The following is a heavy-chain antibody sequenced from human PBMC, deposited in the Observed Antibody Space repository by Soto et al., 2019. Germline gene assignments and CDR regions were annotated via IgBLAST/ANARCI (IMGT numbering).Heavy chain of an antibody. Sequence: SETLSLTCAVSGYSISSGYYWGWIRQPPGKGLEWIGSIYHSGSTYYNPSLKSRVTISVDTSKNQFSLKLSSVTAADTAVYYCAREALLRGYSYGLDYWGQGTLVTVSS. CDR1: GYSISSGYY. J-gene: IGHJ4*02. D-gene: IGHD5-18*01. CDR3: AREALLRGYSYGLDY. V-gene: IGHV4-38-2*02. CDR2: IYHSGST.